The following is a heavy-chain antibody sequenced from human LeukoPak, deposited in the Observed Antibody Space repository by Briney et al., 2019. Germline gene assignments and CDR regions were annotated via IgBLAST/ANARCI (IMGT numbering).Heavy chain of an antibody. Sequence: GGSLRLSCAASGFTFSSYSMNWVRQAPGKGLEWVSCISSSSSTIYYADSVKGRFTISRDNAKNSLYLQMNSLRAEDTAVYYCARAGVVIGSYDYWGQGTLVTVSS. J-gene: IGHJ4*02. CDR1: GFTFSSYS. CDR2: ISSSSSTI. V-gene: IGHV3-48*01. D-gene: IGHD3-3*01. CDR3: ARAGVVIGSYDY.